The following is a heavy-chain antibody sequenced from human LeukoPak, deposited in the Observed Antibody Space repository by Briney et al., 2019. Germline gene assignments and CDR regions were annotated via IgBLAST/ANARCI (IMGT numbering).Heavy chain of an antibody. CDR2: IYPGDSDT. CDR3: ERTSTGVDV. J-gene: IGHJ6*02. D-gene: IGHD2-2*01. V-gene: IGHV5-51*01. CDR1: GYSFTTYW. Sequence: GESLKISCKGSGYSFTTYWIAWVRQMPGKGLEGLGIIYPGDSDTRYSPSFQGQVTISADKSISTAYLQWSSLKASDSAIYYCERTSTGVDVWGQGTTVTVSS.